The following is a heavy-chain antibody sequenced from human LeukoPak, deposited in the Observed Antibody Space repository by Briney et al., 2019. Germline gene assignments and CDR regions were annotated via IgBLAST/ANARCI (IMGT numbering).Heavy chain of an antibody. J-gene: IGHJ4*02. CDR3: ARDPSYCSGGSCYSDY. Sequence: SVKVSCKASGGTFSSYTISWVQQAPGQGLEWMGRIIPILGIANYAQKFQGRVTITADKSTSTAYMELSSLGSEDTAVYYCARDPSYCSGGSCYSDYWGQGTLVTVSS. CDR1: GGTFSSYT. D-gene: IGHD2-15*01. V-gene: IGHV1-69*04. CDR2: IIPILGIA.